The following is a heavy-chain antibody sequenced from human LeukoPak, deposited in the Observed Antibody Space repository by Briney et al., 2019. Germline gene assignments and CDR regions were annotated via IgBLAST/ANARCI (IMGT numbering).Heavy chain of an antibody. CDR3: ARVYGDSRHY. V-gene: IGHV3-21*01. D-gene: IGHD4-17*01. CDR1: GFTLITYT. J-gene: IGHJ4*02. Sequence: NPGGSLRLSCAASGFTLITYTMNWVRQAPGKGLEWVSSIGGGGTFTFYADSVRGRFTISRDDAKNSLYLDLNSLRADDTAVYYRARVYGDSRHYWGQGTLVTVSS. CDR2: IGGGGTFT.